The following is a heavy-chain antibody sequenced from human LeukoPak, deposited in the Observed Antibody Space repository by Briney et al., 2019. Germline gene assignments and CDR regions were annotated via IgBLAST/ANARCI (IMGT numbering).Heavy chain of an antibody. D-gene: IGHD5-18*01. CDR2: ISYDGNDK. J-gene: IGHJ4*02. CDR3: ARDRDTAMGL. V-gene: IGHV3-30-3*01. CDR1: GFTFSNYA. Sequence: GGSLRLSCAASGFTFSNYAMHWVRQAPGKGLEWVAIISYDGNDKYYTDSVKGRFTISRDKSKNTLYLQMNSLRAEDTAVYYCARDRDTAMGLWGQGTLVTVSS.